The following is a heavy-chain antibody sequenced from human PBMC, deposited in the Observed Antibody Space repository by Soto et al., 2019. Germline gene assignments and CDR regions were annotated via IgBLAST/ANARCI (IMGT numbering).Heavy chain of an antibody. J-gene: IGHJ4*02. D-gene: IGHD2-8*01. CDR2: IIPILGIA. Sequence: QVQLVQSGAEVKKPGSSVKVSCKASGGTFSSYTISWVRQAPGQRLEWMGRIIPILGIANYAQKFQGRVPITADKSTSTAYMELSSLRSEDTAVYYCAGEWPTEGDTKIDYWGQGTLVTVSS. CDR3: AGEWPTEGDTKIDY. CDR1: GGTFSSYT. V-gene: IGHV1-69*08.